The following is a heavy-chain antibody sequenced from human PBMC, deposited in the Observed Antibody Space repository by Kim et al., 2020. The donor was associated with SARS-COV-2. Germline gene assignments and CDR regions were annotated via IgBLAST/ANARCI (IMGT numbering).Heavy chain of an antibody. V-gene: IGHV3-30*04. CDR3: ASDDLSGYSGRILDY. D-gene: IGHD5-12*01. J-gene: IGHJ4*02. Sequence: GGSLRLSCAASGFTFSSYAMHWVRQAPGKGLEWVAVISYDGSNKYYADSVKGRFTISRDNSKNTLYLQMNSLRAEDTAVYYCASDDLSGYSGRILDYWGQGTLGTVSS. CDR1: GFTFSSYA. CDR2: ISYDGSNK.